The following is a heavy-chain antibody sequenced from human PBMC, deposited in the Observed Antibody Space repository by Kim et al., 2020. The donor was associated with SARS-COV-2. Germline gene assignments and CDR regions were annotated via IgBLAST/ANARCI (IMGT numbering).Heavy chain of an antibody. J-gene: IGHJ4*02. D-gene: IGHD5-12*01. CDR3: ARASGYDRAFDY. V-gene: IGHV3-64*01. Sequence: YYANSVKGRLTISRDNTKSTLYLQMGSLKAEDMAVYYDARASGYDRAFDYWGQGTLVTVSS.